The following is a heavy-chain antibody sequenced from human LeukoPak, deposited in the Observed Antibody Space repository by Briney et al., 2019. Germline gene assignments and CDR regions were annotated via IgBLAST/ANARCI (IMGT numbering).Heavy chain of an antibody. D-gene: IGHD3-10*01. CDR2: ISGSGSTI. Sequence: PGGSLRLSCAASGFTFSSYEMNWVRQAPGKGLEWVSYISGSGSTIYYADSVKGRFTISRDNAKNSLYLQMNSLRAEDTAVYYCARDVLHYYGSGSYYNDHYWGQGTLVTVSS. V-gene: IGHV3-48*03. CDR3: ARDVLHYYGSGSYYNDHY. J-gene: IGHJ4*02. CDR1: GFTFSSYE.